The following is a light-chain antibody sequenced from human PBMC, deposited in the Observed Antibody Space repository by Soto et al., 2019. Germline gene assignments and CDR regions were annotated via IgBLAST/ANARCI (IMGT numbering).Light chain of an antibody. J-gene: IGKJ3*01. CDR2: DAS. Sequence: DIQMTQSPSTLSASVGDRVTITFRASQSISSWLAWYQQKPGKAPKLLIYDASSLESGVPSRFSGSGSGTEFTLTISSLQPDDFATYYCQQYNNYFTFGPGTKVDIK. CDR3: QQYNNYFT. V-gene: IGKV1-5*01. CDR1: QSISSW.